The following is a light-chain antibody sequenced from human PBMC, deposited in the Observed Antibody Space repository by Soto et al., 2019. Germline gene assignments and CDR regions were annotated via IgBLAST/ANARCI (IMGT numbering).Light chain of an antibody. CDR3: CSHAGSSSHVV. CDR1: SSDVGSYNL. V-gene: IGLV2-23*02. CDR2: EVS. J-gene: IGLJ2*01. Sequence: QSALTQPASVSGSPGQSITISCTGTSSDVGSYNLVSWYQQHPGKAPKLMIYEVSKRPSGVSNRLPGSKSGNTASLTISGLQAEDEADYYCCSHAGSSSHVVLRRGTKLPVL.